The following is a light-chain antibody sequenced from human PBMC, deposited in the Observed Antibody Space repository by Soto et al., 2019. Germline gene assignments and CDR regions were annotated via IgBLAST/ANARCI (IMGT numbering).Light chain of an antibody. CDR3: QQRSNVPPFT. V-gene: IGKV3D-20*02. CDR2: AAS. Sequence: EIVFTQSPGTLSLSPGERATLSCRASQSVSGSHLAWYQHKPGQAPRLLIYAASSRATGIPDRFSGSGSATDLTLTISRLEPEDFAVYYCQQRSNVPPFTFGQGRRLEI. CDR1: QSVSGSH. J-gene: IGKJ5*01.